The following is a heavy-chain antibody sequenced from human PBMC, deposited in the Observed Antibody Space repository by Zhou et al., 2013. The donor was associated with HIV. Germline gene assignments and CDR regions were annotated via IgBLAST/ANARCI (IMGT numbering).Heavy chain of an antibody. CDR2: IIPLVGTS. V-gene: IGHV1-69*05. D-gene: IGHD3-22*01. CDR3: ARGRVRGYSGSSDYYATHFDY. CDR1: GGTFSSSP. J-gene: IGHJ4*02. Sequence: QVQLVQSGPEVKNPGSSVQVSCQASGGTFSSSPIAWVRQAPGQGLEWMGAIIPLVGTSYYAQKFQGRVTISTDESTRTAYMELSSLRSEDTAVYYCARGRVRGYSGSSDYYATHFDYWGQGTLVTVSS.